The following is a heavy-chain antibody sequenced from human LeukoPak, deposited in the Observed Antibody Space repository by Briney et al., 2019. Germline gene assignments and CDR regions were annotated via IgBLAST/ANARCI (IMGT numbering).Heavy chain of an antibody. Sequence: GGSLRLSCTASGFTFGDYAMSWVRQAPGKGLEWVGFIRSKAYGGTTEYAASVKGRFTISRDDSKSIAYLQMNSLKTEDTAVYYCIMSDDCSGGSCYSNYYGMDVWGQGTTVTVSS. CDR2: IRSKAYGGTT. V-gene: IGHV3-49*04. CDR3: IMSDDCSGGSCYSNYYGMDV. J-gene: IGHJ6*02. D-gene: IGHD2-15*01. CDR1: GFTFGDYA.